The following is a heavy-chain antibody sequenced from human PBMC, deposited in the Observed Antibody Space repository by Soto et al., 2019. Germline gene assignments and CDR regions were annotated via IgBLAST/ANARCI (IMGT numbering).Heavy chain of an antibody. Sequence: QVQLVQSGAEVKKPGASVKVSCKASGYTFTSYDINWVRQATGQGLEWMGWMNPNSGNTGYAQKFQGRVTMTRNTXVSTAYMELSSLRSEDTAVYYCARRGYSSSWYYYYYYGMDVWGQGTTVTVSS. J-gene: IGHJ6*02. CDR2: MNPNSGNT. CDR3: ARRGYSSSWYYYYYYGMDV. D-gene: IGHD6-13*01. V-gene: IGHV1-8*01. CDR1: GYTFTSYD.